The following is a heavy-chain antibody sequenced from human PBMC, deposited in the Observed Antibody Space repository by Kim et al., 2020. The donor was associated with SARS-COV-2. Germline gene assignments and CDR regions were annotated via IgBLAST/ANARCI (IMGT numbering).Heavy chain of an antibody. D-gene: IGHD2-15*01. J-gene: IGHJ2*01. CDR1: GFTFSSYA. CDR2: ISGSGGST. Sequence: GGSLRLSCAASGFTFSSYAMSWVRQAPGKGLEWVSAISGSGGSTYYADSVKGRFTISRDNSKNTLYLQMNSLRAEDTAVYYCAKGIVVVAATVDWYFDLWGRGTLVTVSS. V-gene: IGHV3-23*01. CDR3: AKGIVVVAATVDWYFDL.